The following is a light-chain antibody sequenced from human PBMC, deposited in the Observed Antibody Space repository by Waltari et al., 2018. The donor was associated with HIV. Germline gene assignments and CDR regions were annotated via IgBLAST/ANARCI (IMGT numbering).Light chain of an antibody. J-gene: IGLJ1*01. V-gene: IGLV2-14*01. CDR3: SSYTSSSTYV. Sequence: QSALTKPASVSGSPGQSITISCTGTISDVGGYNSVSWYQQHPGKAPKLMCYKVSNRPSGVSNRFSGSKSGNTASLTISGLQAEDEADYYCSSYTSSSTYVFGTGTKVTVL. CDR1: ISDVGGYNS. CDR2: KVS.